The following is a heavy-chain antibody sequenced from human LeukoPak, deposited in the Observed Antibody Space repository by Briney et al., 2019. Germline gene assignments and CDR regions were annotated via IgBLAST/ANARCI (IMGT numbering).Heavy chain of an antibody. J-gene: IGHJ3*02. CDR1: GFTFSSYG. D-gene: IGHD5-12*01. CDR3: ARDSVATVGPYAFDI. Sequence: GESLKISCAASGFTFSSYGMHWVRQAPGKGLEWVAVIWYDGSNKYYADSVKGRFTISRDNSKNTLYLQMNSLRAEDTAVYYCARDSVATVGPYAFDIWGQGTMVTVSS. V-gene: IGHV3-33*01. CDR2: IWYDGSNK.